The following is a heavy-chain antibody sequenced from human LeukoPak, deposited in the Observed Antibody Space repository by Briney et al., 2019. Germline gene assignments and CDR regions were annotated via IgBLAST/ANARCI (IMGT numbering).Heavy chain of an antibody. CDR1: GGTFSCYA. Sequence: GASVKVSCKASGGTFSCYAISWVRQAPGQGLEWMGGIIPIFGTANYAQKFQGRVTITTDESTSTAYMELSSLRSEDTAVYYCARGGAAVLTYYYYYMDVWGKGTTVTVSS. D-gene: IGHD6-13*01. CDR2: IIPIFGTA. V-gene: IGHV1-69*05. CDR3: ARGGAAVLTYYYYYMDV. J-gene: IGHJ6*03.